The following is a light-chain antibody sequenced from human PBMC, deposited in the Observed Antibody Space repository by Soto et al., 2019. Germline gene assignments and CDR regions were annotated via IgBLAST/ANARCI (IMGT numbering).Light chain of an antibody. J-gene: IGKJ1*01. CDR2: AAS. V-gene: IGKV1-39*01. CDR3: HQSYSVPR. CDR1: RSISNY. Sequence: DIQMTQSPSSLSASVGDRVTITCRASRSISNYLNWYQQKSGKVPRLLIYAASSLQPGDPSRFSVTGTGTAFNLTIASLQPEDSATYYCHQSYSVPRFGPGTRVDLK.